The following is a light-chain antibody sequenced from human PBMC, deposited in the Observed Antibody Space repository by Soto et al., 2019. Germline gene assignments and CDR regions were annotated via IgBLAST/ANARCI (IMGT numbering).Light chain of an antibody. CDR3: QQYNNWPRT. CDR2: GAS. Sequence: EIVLTQSPATLSLSPGERATLSCRASQSFSSNLAWYQQKPGQAPRLLIYGASTRATGVPARFSGSGSGTEFTLTISSLQSEDFAVYYCQQYNNWPRTVGQGTRLEIK. V-gene: IGKV3-15*01. CDR1: QSFSSN. J-gene: IGKJ5*01.